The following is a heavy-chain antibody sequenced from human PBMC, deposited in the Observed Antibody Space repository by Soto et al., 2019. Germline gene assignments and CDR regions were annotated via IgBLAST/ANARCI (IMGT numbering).Heavy chain of an antibody. CDR3: ARDSDCHSTSCFFPPHV. D-gene: IGHD2-2*01. V-gene: IGHV3-21*06. CDR1: GFTFNDEN. CDR2: ISGGGSYI. J-gene: IGHJ6*02. Sequence: RRLSCSASGFTFNDENMSWVRQVPGKGLEWVSGISGGGSYIFYADSVQGRFSISRDNPKNSLFLEMNSLRVEDTAVYYCARDSDCHSTSCFFPPHVWGQGTTVTVSS.